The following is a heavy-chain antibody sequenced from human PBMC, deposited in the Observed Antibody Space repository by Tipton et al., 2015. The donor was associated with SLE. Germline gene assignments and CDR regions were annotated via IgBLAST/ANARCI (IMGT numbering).Heavy chain of an antibody. V-gene: IGHV4-34*01. CDR3: ARAQRLVRWFAP. Sequence: TLPLTCAVYGGSFSGYYWSWIRQSPGKGLEWIGEINHSGSTNYNPSLKSRVTISVDTSKKQFSLKVSSVTAADTAVYYCARAQRLVRWFAPWSQGTLVTVSS. D-gene: IGHD6-13*01. CDR1: GGSFSGYY. J-gene: IGHJ5*02. CDR2: INHSGST.